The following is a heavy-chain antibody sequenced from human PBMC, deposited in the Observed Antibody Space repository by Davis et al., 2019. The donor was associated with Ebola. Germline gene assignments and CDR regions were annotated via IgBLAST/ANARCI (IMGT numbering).Heavy chain of an antibody. CDR2: IGLSADT. D-gene: IGHD3-22*01. J-gene: IGHJ3*02. Sequence: GGSLRLSCAASGFVFSTYVMSWVRRAPGKGLEWVSTIGLSADTYYADSVKGRFTISRDNAKNSLYLQMNSLRAEDTAVYHCARGGYYDSSGYSHAAFDIWGQGTLVTVSS. CDR1: GFVFSTYV. CDR3: ARGGYYDSSGYSHAAFDI. V-gene: IGHV3-69-1*01.